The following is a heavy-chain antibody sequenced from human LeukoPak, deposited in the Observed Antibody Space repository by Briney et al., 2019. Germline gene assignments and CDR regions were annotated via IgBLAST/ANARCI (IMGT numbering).Heavy chain of an antibody. CDR3: AKDTHDYGDYAGINY. Sequence: GRSLRLSCAASGFTFDDYAMHWVRQAPGKGLEWVSGISWNSGSIGYADSVKGRFTISRDNAKNSLYLQMNSLRAEDTALYYCAKDTHDYGDYAGINYWGQGTLVTVFS. CDR2: ISWNSGSI. J-gene: IGHJ4*02. CDR1: GFTFDDYA. V-gene: IGHV3-9*01. D-gene: IGHD4-17*01.